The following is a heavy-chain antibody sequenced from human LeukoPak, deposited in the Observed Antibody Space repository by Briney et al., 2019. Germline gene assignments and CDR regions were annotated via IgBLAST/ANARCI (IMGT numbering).Heavy chain of an antibody. CDR2: ISYDGSNK. J-gene: IGHJ4*02. Sequence: GGSLRLSCAASGFTFSSYAMHWVRQAPGKGLEWVAVISYDGSNKYYADSVKGRFTISRDNPKNTLYLQMNSLRAEDTAVYYCARDLSGKTPDYWGQGTLVTVSS. CDR1: GFTFSSYA. D-gene: IGHD1-14*01. V-gene: IGHV3-30-3*01. CDR3: ARDLSGKTPDY.